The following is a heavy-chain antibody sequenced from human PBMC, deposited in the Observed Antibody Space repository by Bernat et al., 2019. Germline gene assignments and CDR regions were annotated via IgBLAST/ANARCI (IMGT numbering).Heavy chain of an antibody. CDR2: IYHSGST. D-gene: IGHD3-10*01. J-gene: IGHJ4*02. Sequence: QVQLQESGPGLVKPSGTLSLTCAVSGGSISSSNWWSWVRQPPGKGLEWIGEIYHSGSTNYNPSLKSRVTISVDTSKNQFSLKLSSVTAADTAVYYCARGRRYYGSGSYYTSYFDYWGQGTLVTVSS. CDR3: ARGRRYYGSGSYYTSYFDY. CDR1: GGSISSSNW. V-gene: IGHV4-4*02.